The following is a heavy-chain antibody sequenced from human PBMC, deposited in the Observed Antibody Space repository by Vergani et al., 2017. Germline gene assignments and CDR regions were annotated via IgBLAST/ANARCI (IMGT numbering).Heavy chain of an antibody. Sequence: QVQVVQSGAEVKKSGASVKVSCKTSGYTFSNYYMHWVRQAPGQGLEWMGIINPSGGHTNYAQKFQCRVTMTRDTSTSTVYMELSSLRSEDTDIYYCARGDYGILTGYRYWGQGTLVTVSA. J-gene: IGHJ4*02. CDR1: GYTFSNYY. D-gene: IGHD3-9*01. CDR3: ARGDYGILTGYRY. CDR2: INPSGGHT. V-gene: IGHV1-46*03.